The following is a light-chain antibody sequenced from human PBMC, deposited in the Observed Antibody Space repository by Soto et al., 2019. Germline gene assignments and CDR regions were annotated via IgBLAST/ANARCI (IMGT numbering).Light chain of an antibody. V-gene: IGLV2-14*01. CDR1: SSDVGGYNY. Sequence: LTQPASVSGSPGQSITISCTGTSSDVGGYNYVSWYQHHPGKAPKLLIYEVSDRPSGVSNRFSGSKSDNTASTASLTISGLQAEDEAYYYCSSYVGARTYVFGTGTKVTVL. J-gene: IGLJ1*01. CDR2: EVS. CDR3: SSYVGARTYV.